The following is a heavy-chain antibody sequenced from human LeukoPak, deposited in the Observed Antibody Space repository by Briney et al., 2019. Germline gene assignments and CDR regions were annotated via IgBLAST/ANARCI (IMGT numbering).Heavy chain of an antibody. Sequence: ASVKVSCKASGYTFTSYYMHWVRQAPGQGLEWMGIINPSGGSTSYAQKFQGRVTMTRDTSTSTVYMELSSLRSEDTAVYYCASGGGSSRWWELLTPLAYWGRGTLVTVSS. J-gene: IGHJ4*02. CDR1: GYTFTSYY. V-gene: IGHV1-46*01. D-gene: IGHD1-26*01. CDR2: INPSGGST. CDR3: ASGGGSSRWWELLTPLAY.